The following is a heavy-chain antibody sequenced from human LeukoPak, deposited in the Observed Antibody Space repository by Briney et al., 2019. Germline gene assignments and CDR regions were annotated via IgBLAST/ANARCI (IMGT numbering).Heavy chain of an antibody. Sequence: GGSLRLSCAAFGSTYSSFAMSWVRQAPGKGLEWVSTISGSGSGTYYADSVKGRFTISRDNFKNTLYLQMNSLRAEDTAIYYCAKHFQSSGWFWDYWGQGTLVTVSS. D-gene: IGHD6-19*01. J-gene: IGHJ4*02. CDR1: GSTYSSFA. V-gene: IGHV3-23*01. CDR3: AKHFQSSGWFWDY. CDR2: ISGSGSGT.